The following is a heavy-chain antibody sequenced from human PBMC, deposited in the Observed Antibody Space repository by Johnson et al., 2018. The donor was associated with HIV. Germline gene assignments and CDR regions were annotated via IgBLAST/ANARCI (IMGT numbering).Heavy chain of an antibody. V-gene: IGHV3-30*02. CDR3: ARDVTKDAFDI. CDR2: IRFDGSIE. J-gene: IGHJ3*02. Sequence: QVQLVESGGGLVQPGRSLRLSCAASGFTFSDYYMNWIRQAPGKGLEWVAFIRFDGSIEYYADSVKGRFTISRDNSKNTLYLQMNSLRAEDTAVYYCARDVTKDAFDIWGQGTMVTVSS. D-gene: IGHD4-17*01. CDR1: GFTFSDYY.